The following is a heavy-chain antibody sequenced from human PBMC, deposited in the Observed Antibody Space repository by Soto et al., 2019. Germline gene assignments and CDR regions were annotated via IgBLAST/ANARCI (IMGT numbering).Heavy chain of an antibody. V-gene: IGHV5-51*01. J-gene: IGHJ4*02. D-gene: IGHD3-16*01. CDR3: FRGGVTSRTFDY. CDR1: GYIIKNYW. CDR2: IFPDDSDT. Sequence: GESLKISCKASGYIIKNYWIGWVRQMPGQGLEWMGIIFPDDSDTRYSPSFQGHVTISVDKSFSTAYVQWSSLKASDSAIYYCFRGGVTSRTFDYWGQGTLVTVSS.